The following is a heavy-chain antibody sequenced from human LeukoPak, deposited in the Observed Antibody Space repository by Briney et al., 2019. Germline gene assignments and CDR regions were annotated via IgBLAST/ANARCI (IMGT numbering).Heavy chain of an antibody. CDR2: ITSGGGAT. J-gene: IGHJ4*01. CDR3: GSDPNGDYVGALAF. Sequence: GGSLRLSCAGSGISFASFALTWVRQTPEKGLEWVASITSGGGATHFASFATGRFTISRDNSKNTMYLQMNRLRAEDTAVYFCGSDPNGDYVGALAFWGRGTLVTVSS. CDR1: GISFASFA. D-gene: IGHD2-8*01. V-gene: IGHV3-23*01.